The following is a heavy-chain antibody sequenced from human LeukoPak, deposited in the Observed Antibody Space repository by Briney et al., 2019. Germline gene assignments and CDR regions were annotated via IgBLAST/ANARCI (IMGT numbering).Heavy chain of an antibody. Sequence: GGSLRLSCAASGFRFSDYGMSWVRRVPGEGLQWVSGISDNGGTTTYADSVKGRFTISRDNSKNTLYLQMNSLRAEDTAVYYCARRAGAYSHPYDYWGQGTLVTVSS. J-gene: IGHJ4*02. V-gene: IGHV3-20*04. CDR3: ARRAGAYSHPYDY. CDR2: ISDNGGTT. CDR1: GFRFSDYG. D-gene: IGHD4/OR15-4a*01.